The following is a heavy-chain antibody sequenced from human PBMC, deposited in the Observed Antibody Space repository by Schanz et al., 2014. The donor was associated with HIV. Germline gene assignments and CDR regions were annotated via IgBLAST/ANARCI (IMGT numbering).Heavy chain of an antibody. CDR2: MSHDGFSK. J-gene: IGHJ6*02. V-gene: IGHV3-30*03. CDR1: GFTFSSYG. D-gene: IGHD5-18*01. CDR3: ARVDTVYYGMDV. Sequence: VQLVESGGGLVKPGGSLRLSCAASGFTFSSYGMHWVRQAPGKGLEWVAGMSHDGFSKYFADSVKGRFAISREDSKNTVHLQMDSLRPEDTAVYYCARVDTVYYGMDVWGQGTTVTVSS.